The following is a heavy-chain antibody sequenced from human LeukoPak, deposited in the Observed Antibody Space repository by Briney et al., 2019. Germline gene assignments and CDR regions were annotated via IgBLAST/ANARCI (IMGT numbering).Heavy chain of an antibody. Sequence: ASVKVSCKASGYTFTGYYMHWVRQVPGQGLEWMGWINPNSGGTNYAQKFQGRVTMTRDTSISTAYMELSSLRSDDTAVYYCATLYCSSTSCSIGKGDYWGQGTLVTVSS. D-gene: IGHD2-2*01. J-gene: IGHJ4*02. CDR1: GYTFTGYY. CDR3: ATLYCSSTSCSIGKGDY. V-gene: IGHV1-2*02. CDR2: INPNSGGT.